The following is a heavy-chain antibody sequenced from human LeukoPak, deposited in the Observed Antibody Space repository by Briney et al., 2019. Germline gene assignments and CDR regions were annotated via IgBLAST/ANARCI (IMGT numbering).Heavy chain of an antibody. CDR3: AKGGDYEIYYYYYYMDV. CDR2: ISGSGRT. V-gene: IGHV3-23*01. CDR1: GFRFRSYG. J-gene: IGHJ6*03. Sequence: GGSLRLSCATSGFRFRSYGMSWVRQAPGKGLEWVSSISGSGRTYYADSVKGRFTISRDNSKNTLYLQLNSLRAEDTAVYYCAKGGDYEIYYYYYYMDVWGKGTTVTVSS. D-gene: IGHD4-17*01.